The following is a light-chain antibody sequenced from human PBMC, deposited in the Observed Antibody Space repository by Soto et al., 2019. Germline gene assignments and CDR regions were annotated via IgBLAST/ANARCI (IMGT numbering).Light chain of an antibody. CDR1: SSDVGGYNY. CDR2: EVI. Sequence: QSVLTQPPSASGSPGQSVTISCTGTSSDVGGYNYVSWYQQHPGKAPKLMIYEVIKRPSGVPDRFSGSKSGNTXSLTVSGLQAEDEADYYCSSYAGTNNLVFGGGTKLTVL. J-gene: IGLJ2*01. CDR3: SSYAGTNNLV. V-gene: IGLV2-8*01.